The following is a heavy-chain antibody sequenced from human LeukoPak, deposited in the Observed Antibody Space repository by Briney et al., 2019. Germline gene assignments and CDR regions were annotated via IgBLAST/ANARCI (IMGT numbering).Heavy chain of an antibody. CDR2: INHSGST. CDR3: ASSYYYDSSGYSLY. Sequence: KSSETLSLTCAVYGGSFSGYYWSWIRQPPGKGPEWIGEINHSGSTNYNPSLKSRVTISVDTSKDQFSLKLSSVTAADTAVYYCASSYYYDSSGYSLYWGQGTLVTVSS. J-gene: IGHJ4*02. CDR1: GGSFSGYY. V-gene: IGHV4-34*01. D-gene: IGHD3-22*01.